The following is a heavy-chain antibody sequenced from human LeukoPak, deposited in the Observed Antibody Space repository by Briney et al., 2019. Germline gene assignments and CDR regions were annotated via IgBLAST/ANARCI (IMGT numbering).Heavy chain of an antibody. D-gene: IGHD5-12*01. J-gene: IGHJ2*01. CDR1: GFTFSSYG. V-gene: IGHV3-33*01. Sequence: GGSRRLSCAASGFTFSSYGMHWVRHAQGKGLEWVAVIWYDGSNKYYADSVKGRFTISRDNSKNTLHLQMNSLRAEDTAVYYCAREYNWYFDLWGRGTLLTVSS. CDR3: AREYNWYFDL. CDR2: IWYDGSNK.